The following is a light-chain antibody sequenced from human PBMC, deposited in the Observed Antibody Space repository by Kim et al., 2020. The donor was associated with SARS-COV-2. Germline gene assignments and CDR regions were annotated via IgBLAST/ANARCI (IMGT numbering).Light chain of an antibody. CDR1: SSDVGSYKL. CDR3: YSYAGADTLYV. Sequence: QSVLTQPASVSGSPGQSITISCTGTSSDVGSYKLVSWYQQHPGKAPKLIIYEDTERPSGVSNRFSGSKSANTASLTISGLQAGDEADYYCYSYAGADTLYVFGNGTKVTVL. V-gene: IGLV2-23*01. J-gene: IGLJ1*01. CDR2: EDT.